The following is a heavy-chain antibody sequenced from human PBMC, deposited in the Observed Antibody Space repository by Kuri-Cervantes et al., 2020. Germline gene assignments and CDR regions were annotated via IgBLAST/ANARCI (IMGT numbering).Heavy chain of an antibody. Sequence: KVSCKASGYSFTNYWIGWVRQMPGKGLELMGIIYPPDSDTRYSPSFQGQVTISADKSISTTFLQWNSLKASDTAMYYCARQRYFDYWGQGTLVTVSS. CDR2: IYPPDSDT. CDR1: GYSFTNYW. V-gene: IGHV5-51*01. J-gene: IGHJ4*02. CDR3: ARQRYFDY.